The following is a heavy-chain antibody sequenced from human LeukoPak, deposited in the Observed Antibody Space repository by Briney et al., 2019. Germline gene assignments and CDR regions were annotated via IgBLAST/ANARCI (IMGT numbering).Heavy chain of an antibody. V-gene: IGHV3-30*02. CDR1: GFTFSDYD. D-gene: IGHD4-11*01. J-gene: IGHJ4*02. CDR3: AKALLPMTTLTLFDY. Sequence: PGGSLRLSCAASGFTFSDYDMSWVRQAPGKGLEWVAFIRYDANNKYYADSVKGRFTISRDNSKNTLYLQMNSLRAEDRAVYYCAKALLPMTTLTLFDYWGQGTLVTVSS. CDR2: IRYDANNK.